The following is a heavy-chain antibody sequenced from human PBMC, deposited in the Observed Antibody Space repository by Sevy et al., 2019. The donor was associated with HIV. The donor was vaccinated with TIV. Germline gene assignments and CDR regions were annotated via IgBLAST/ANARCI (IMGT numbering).Heavy chain of an antibody. CDR2: IHYSGRT. V-gene: IGHV4-59*13. CDR1: DGSLSNYY. CDR3: ARIPNTSGWPFDY. D-gene: IGHD6-19*01. Sequence: SETLSLTCTVSDGSLSNYYWTWIRQPPGKGLEWIGYIHYSGRTNYNPSLKSRVTISLDTSKNQFSLKLSSVTAADTAVYYCARIPNTSGWPFDYWGQGTLVTVSS. J-gene: IGHJ4*02.